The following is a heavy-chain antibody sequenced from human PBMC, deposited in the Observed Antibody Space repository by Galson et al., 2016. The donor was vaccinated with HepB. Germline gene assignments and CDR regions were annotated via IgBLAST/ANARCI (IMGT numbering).Heavy chain of an antibody. CDR1: GFTFNTYW. J-gene: IGHJ4*02. Sequence: SLRLSYAASGFTFNTYWMSWVRQAPGKGLEWVANINQGGSAKYYLDSVKGRFTISRDNAEHSVHLQMKSLRVEDTAVYYCVRLRWSRDDSEEDYWGQGTLVTVST. CDR3: VRLRWSRDDSEEDY. CDR2: INQGGSAK. D-gene: IGHD6-13*01. V-gene: IGHV3-7*01.